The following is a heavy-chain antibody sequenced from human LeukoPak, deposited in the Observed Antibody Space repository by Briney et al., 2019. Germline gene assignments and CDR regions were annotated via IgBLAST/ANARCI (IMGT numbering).Heavy chain of an antibody. CDR3: AGYDHTNYLAS. J-gene: IGHJ4*02. D-gene: IGHD1-14*01. V-gene: IGHV4-59*13. CDR2: TSYSGNT. Sequence: PSETLSLTCTVSGVSISSNYWSWIRQPPGKGLEWIGYTSYSGNTNYNPSLKSRVTMSVDTSKNQLSLSLNSVTAADTAVYYCAGYDHTNYLASWGQGTLVTVSS. CDR1: GVSISSNY.